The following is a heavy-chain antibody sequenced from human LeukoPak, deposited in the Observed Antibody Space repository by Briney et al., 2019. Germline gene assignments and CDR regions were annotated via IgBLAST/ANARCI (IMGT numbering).Heavy chain of an antibody. J-gene: IGHJ4*02. V-gene: IGHV4-39*07. D-gene: IGHD6-13*01. Sequence: SETLSLTCTVSGGSISSGDYYWSWIRQPPGKGLEWIGEINHSGSTNYNPSLKSRVTISVDTSKNQFSLKLSSVTAADTAVYYCARVRGSSDYWGQGTLVTVSS. CDR1: GGSISSGDYY. CDR3: ARVRGSSDY. CDR2: INHSGST.